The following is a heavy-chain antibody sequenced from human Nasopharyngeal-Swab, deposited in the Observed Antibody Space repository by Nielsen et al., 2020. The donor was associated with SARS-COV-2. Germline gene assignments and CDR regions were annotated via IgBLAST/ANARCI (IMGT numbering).Heavy chain of an antibody. Sequence: SSVKVSCKVSVITFSSYAISWVRQAPGQGLEWMGRIIPIFGIANYAQKLQGRVTITADKSTSTAYMELSSLRSEDTAVYYCASQGGGDYYDSRRYYNYVMDVWGQGTTVTVSS. V-gene: IGHV1-69*04. CDR1: VITFSSYA. D-gene: IGHD3-22*01. CDR3: ASQGGGDYYDSRRYYNYVMDV. CDR2: IIPIFGIA. J-gene: IGHJ6*02.